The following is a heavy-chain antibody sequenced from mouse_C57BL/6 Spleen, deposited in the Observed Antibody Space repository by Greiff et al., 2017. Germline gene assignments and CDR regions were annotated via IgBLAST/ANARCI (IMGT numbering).Heavy chain of an antibody. D-gene: IGHD2-2*01. J-gene: IGHJ3*01. CDR3: AVYGYDEGFAY. V-gene: IGHV14-2*01. CDR1: GFNIKDYY. CDR2: IDPEDGET. Sequence: EVKVVESGAELVKPGASVKLSCTASGFNIKDYYMHWVKQRTEQGLEWIGRIDPEDGETKYAPKFQGKATITADTSSNTAYLQLSSLTSDDTAVDYCAVYGYDEGFAYWGQGTLVTVSA.